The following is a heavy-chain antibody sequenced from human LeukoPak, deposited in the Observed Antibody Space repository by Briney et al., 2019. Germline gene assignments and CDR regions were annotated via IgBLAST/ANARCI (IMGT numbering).Heavy chain of an antibody. CDR3: ASLKYYDSGSHYNRYYYYYMDV. CDR2: IYYSGST. CDR1: GGSISSSSYY. Sequence: KPSETLSLTCTVSGGSISSSSYYWGWIRQPPGKGLEWIGSIYYSGSTYYNPSLKSRVTISVDTSKNQFSLKLSSVTAADTAVYYCASLKYYDSGSHYNRYYYYYMDVWGKGTTVTISS. V-gene: IGHV4-39*01. D-gene: IGHD3-10*01. J-gene: IGHJ6*03.